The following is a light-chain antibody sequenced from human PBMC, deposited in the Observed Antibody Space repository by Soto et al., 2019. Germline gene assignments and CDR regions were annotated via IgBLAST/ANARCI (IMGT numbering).Light chain of an antibody. Sequence: EIVLTQSPGTLSLSPGERATLSCRASQSVSRSYLAWYQQKPGQAPRLLIYGASSRATGIPDRFSGSGSGTDFTLTISRLEPEDLAVYYCQQYDSSPLTFGGGTKVEIK. CDR1: QSVSRSY. CDR3: QQYDSSPLT. CDR2: GAS. V-gene: IGKV3-20*01. J-gene: IGKJ4*01.